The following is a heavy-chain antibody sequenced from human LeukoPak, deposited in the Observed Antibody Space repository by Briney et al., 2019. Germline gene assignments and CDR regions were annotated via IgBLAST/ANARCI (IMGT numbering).Heavy chain of an antibody. J-gene: IGHJ4*02. CDR3: ARVETFRDGYNSIYFDY. Sequence: ASVKVSCKASGYTFTGYYMHWVRQAPGQGLEWMGWINPNSGGTNYAQKFQGKVTMTRDTSISTAYMELSRLRSDDAAVYYCARVETFRDGYNSIYFDYWGQGTLVTVSS. CDR1: GYTFTGYY. D-gene: IGHD5-24*01. V-gene: IGHV1-2*02. CDR2: INPNSGGT.